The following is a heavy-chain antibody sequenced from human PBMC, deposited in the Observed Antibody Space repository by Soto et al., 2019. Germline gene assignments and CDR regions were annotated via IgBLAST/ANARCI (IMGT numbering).Heavy chain of an antibody. CDR2: TSGSGGST. V-gene: IGHV3-23*01. CDR1: GFTFSSYA. D-gene: IGHD2-21*01. CDR3: AKEPGVMGLYYFDY. J-gene: IGHJ4*02. Sequence: PGGSPRLSCAASGFTFSSYAMSWVRQAPGKGLGWVSATSGSGGSTYYADSVKGRFTTSRDNSKITLYLRMNSLRAEDTAVHYCAKEPGVMGLYYFDYWGQGTLVTVSS.